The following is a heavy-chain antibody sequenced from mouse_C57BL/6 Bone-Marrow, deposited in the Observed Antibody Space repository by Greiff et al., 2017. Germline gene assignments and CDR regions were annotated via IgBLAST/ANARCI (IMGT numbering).Heavy chain of an antibody. D-gene: IGHD3-3*01. J-gene: IGHJ2*01. CDR1: GYTFTDYY. CDR2: IYPGSGNT. V-gene: IGHV1-76*01. CDR3: ARWGWEGGGYYFDY. Sequence: QVQLQQSGAELVRPGASVKLSCKASGYTFTDYYINWVKQRPGQGLEWIARIYPGSGNTYYNEKFKGKATLTAEKSSSTAYMQLSSLTSEDSAVYFCARWGWEGGGYYFDYWGQGTTLTVSS.